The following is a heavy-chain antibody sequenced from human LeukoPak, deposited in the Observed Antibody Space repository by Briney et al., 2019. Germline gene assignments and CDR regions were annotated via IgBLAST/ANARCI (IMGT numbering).Heavy chain of an antibody. D-gene: IGHD6-13*01. CDR2: IPYDGSNK. Sequence: GRSLRLSCAASGFSFSIYDMHWVRQAPGKGLDWVAVIPYDGSNKYYADSVKGRFTISRDNSKNTLYLQMNSLRAEDTAVYYCAREFSSSWSFDYWGQGTLVTVSS. CDR1: GFSFSIYD. CDR3: AREFSSSWSFDY. V-gene: IGHV3-30-3*01. J-gene: IGHJ4*02.